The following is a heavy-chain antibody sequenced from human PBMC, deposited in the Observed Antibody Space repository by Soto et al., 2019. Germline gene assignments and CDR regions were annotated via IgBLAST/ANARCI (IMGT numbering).Heavy chain of an antibody. D-gene: IGHD5-18*01. J-gene: IGHJ3*02. CDR1: GYTFTSYG. V-gene: IGHV1-18*01. CDR2: ISAYNGNT. CDR3: ARDGYSYGSDAFDI. Sequence: ASVKVSCKASGYTFTSYGISWVRQAPGQGLEWMGWISAYNGNTNYAQKLQDRVTMTTDTSTSTAYMELRSLRSDDTAVYYCARDGYSYGSDAFDIWGQGTMVTVSS.